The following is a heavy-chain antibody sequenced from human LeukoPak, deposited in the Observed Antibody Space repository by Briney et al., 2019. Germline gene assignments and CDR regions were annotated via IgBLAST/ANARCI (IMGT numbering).Heavy chain of an antibody. CDR2: ISSSGGNT. J-gene: IGHJ4*02. D-gene: IGHD6-13*01. CDR1: GFTFSSYS. CDR3: AKDGIAAAVFDY. V-gene: IGHV3-23*01. Sequence: GGSLRLSCSASGFTFSSYSMSWVRQAPGKGLEWVSSISSSGGNTYYPDSMKGRFTISRDNSKNTMYLQMNSLRAEDTAVYYCAKDGIAAAVFDYWGQGTLVTVSS.